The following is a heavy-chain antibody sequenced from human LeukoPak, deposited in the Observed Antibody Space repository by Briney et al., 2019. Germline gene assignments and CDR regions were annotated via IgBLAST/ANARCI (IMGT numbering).Heavy chain of an antibody. J-gene: IGHJ4*02. D-gene: IGHD2-2*01. CDR3: TRTPSAAAPFDY. CDR2: IRSKAYGGTP. CDR1: GFTFGDYA. Sequence: GGSLRLSCTGSGFTFGDYAMSWVRQAPGKGLEWVAFIRSKAYGGTPEYAASVEGRFTISRDDSKNIAYVQMNSLRTEDTAVYYCTRTPSAAAPFDYWGQGSLVTVSS. V-gene: IGHV3-49*04.